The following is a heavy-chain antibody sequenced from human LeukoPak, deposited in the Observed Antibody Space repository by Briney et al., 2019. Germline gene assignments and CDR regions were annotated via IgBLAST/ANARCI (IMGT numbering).Heavy chain of an antibody. Sequence: GGSLRLSCSASGFTFSSYAMHWVRQAPGKGLEYVSAISSNGGSTYYADSVKGRFTISRDNSKNTLYLRMSSLRAEDTAVYYCVKGAGIAVAGTDFDYWGQGTLVTVSS. V-gene: IGHV3-64D*06. J-gene: IGHJ4*02. D-gene: IGHD6-19*01. CDR1: GFTFSSYA. CDR3: VKGAGIAVAGTDFDY. CDR2: ISSNGGST.